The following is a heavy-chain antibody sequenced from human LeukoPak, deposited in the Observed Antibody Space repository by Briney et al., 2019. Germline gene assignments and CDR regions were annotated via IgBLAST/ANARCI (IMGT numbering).Heavy chain of an antibody. CDR1: GGSFSGYY. J-gene: IGHJ4*02. Sequence: SETLSLTCAVYGGSFSGYYWSWTRQPPGKGLEWIGEINHSGSTNYNPSLKSRVTISVDTSKNQFSLKLSSVTAADTAVYYCARGYYDYVWGSYRYVGYFDYWGQGTLVTVSS. CDR3: ARGYYDYVWGSYRYVGYFDY. CDR2: INHSGST. V-gene: IGHV4-34*01. D-gene: IGHD3-16*02.